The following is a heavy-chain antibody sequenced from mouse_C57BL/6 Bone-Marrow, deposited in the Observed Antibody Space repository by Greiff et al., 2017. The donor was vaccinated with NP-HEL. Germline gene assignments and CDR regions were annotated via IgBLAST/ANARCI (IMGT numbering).Heavy chain of an antibody. Sequence: VQLQQSGPELVKPGASVKISCKASGYTFTDYYMNWVKQSHGKSLEWIGDINPNNGGTSYNQKFKGKATLTVDKSSSTAYMELRSLTSEDSAVYYCAKRSKANWDSYWGQGTLVTVSA. D-gene: IGHD4-1*01. J-gene: IGHJ3*01. CDR2: INPNNGGT. CDR1: GYTFTDYY. CDR3: AKRSKANWDSY. V-gene: IGHV1-26*01.